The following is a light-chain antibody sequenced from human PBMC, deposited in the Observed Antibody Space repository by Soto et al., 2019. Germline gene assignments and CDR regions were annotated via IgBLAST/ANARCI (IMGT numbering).Light chain of an antibody. CDR3: QHDKGGPRA. J-gene: IGKJ1*01. CDR1: QSVSSN. CDR2: GAS. V-gene: IGKV3-15*01. Sequence: EMVMTQSPATLSVSPGERATLSCRASQSVSSNLAWYQQKPGQAPRLLIYGASTRASGVPARFSGSGSGAEFTLTKGSLQSEDFAVYHWQHDKGGPRAFGPGTKVESK.